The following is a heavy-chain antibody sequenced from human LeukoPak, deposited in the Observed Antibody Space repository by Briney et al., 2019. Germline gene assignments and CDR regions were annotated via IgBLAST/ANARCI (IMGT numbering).Heavy chain of an antibody. J-gene: IGHJ6*03. Sequence: GASVKVSCKASGYTFTKYGFSWVRQAPGQGLEWMGWISAYNGHTNYAQKVQGRLTMTTDTSTSTASMELRSLRSDDTAVYYCARDLVHIADNDYYMDVWGKGTTVTVSS. CDR3: ARDLVHIADNDYYMDV. D-gene: IGHD5-12*01. CDR2: ISAYNGHT. V-gene: IGHV1-18*04. CDR1: GYTFTKYG.